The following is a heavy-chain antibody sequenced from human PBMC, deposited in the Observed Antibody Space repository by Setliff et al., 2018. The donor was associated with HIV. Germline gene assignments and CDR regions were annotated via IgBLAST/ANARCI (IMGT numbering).Heavy chain of an antibody. CDR2: IFYSGTT. J-gene: IGHJ4*02. CDR1: GFIFSDS. CDR3: ARVNALIRAPFDY. Sequence: SETLRLSCGASGFIFSDSWMDWVRQPPGKGLEWIGYIFYSGTTNYSPSLNSRATISVDTSKNSFSLRLSSVTAADTAVYYCARVNALIRAPFDYWGQGALVTVSS. V-gene: IGHV4-59*01.